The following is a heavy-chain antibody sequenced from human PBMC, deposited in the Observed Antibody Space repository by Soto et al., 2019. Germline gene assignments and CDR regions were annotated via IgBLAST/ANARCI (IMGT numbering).Heavy chain of an antibody. J-gene: IGHJ6*02. CDR3: AKASSRSSSGQSRVDD. D-gene: IGHD6-13*01. CDR2: IYISGST. Sequence: SETLSLTCTVSGGSINSYYWYWIRQPAGKGLEWIGRIYISGSTNYNPSLKSRVTMSIDTSKNQFSLKVSSVTAADTAVYYCAKASSRSSSGQSRVDDWGQGTTV. CDR1: GGSINSYY. V-gene: IGHV4-4*07.